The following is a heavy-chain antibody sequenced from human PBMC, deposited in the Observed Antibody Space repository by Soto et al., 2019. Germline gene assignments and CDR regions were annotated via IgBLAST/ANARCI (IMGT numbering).Heavy chain of an antibody. V-gene: IGHV4-59*01. D-gene: IGHD6-19*01. CDR1: GGSISSYY. CDR3: ARDWQYSSGWYWFDP. J-gene: IGHJ5*02. CDR2: IYYSGST. Sequence: SQTLSLTCTVSGGSISSYYWSWIRQPPGKGLEWIGYIYYSGSTNYNPSLKSRVTISVDTSKNQFSLKLGSVTAADTAVYYCARDWQYSSGWYWFDPWGQGTLVTVSS.